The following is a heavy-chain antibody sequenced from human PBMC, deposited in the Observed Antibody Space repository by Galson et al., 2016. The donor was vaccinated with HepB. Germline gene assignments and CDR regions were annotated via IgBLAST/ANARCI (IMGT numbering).Heavy chain of an antibody. Sequence: SLRLSCAASGFAFSSHSMNWVRQAPGKGLEWVANIKEDGSEDYYVDAVRGRFTISRDNAKNSLYFQMNSLKVEDTAIYYCVREGLADGSYFDYWGQGTLVTVSP. D-gene: IGHD5-24*01. CDR2: IKEDGSED. J-gene: IGHJ4*02. V-gene: IGHV3-7*01. CDR1: GFAFSSHS. CDR3: VREGLADGSYFDY.